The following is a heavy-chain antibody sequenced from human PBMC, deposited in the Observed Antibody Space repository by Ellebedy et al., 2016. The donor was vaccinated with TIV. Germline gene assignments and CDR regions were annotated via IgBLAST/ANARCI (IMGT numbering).Heavy chain of an antibody. Sequence: AASVKVSCKASGGTFSSYAISWVRQAPGQGLEWMGRIIPILGIANYAQKFQGRVTITADKSTSTAYMELSSLRSEDTAVYYCARGDGYNYLYFQHWGQGTLVTVSS. D-gene: IGHD5-24*01. V-gene: IGHV1-69*04. J-gene: IGHJ1*01. CDR1: GGTFSSYA. CDR2: IIPILGIA. CDR3: ARGDGYNYLYFQH.